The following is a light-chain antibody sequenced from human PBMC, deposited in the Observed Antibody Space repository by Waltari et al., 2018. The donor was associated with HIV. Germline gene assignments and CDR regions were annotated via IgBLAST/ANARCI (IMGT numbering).Light chain of an antibody. V-gene: IGKV2-28*01. CDR3: MQALQSPYT. Sequence: EIAMTQSPLSLPVTPGEPASISCRSSQSLLHTNGYLYLSWYLQKPGQSPKLLIDLGSIRASGVPDRCSGSGSGTDFTLKFSRVEAEDVGLYHCMQALQSPYTFGQGTKLEIK. J-gene: IGKJ2*01. CDR2: LGS. CDR1: QSLLHTNGYLY.